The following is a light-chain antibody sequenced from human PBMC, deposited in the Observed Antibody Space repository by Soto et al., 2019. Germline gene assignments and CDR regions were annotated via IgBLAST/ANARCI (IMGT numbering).Light chain of an antibody. CDR1: SSDVGGYNY. V-gene: IGLV2-11*01. CDR2: DVT. J-gene: IGLJ1*01. CDR3: CSYAGSYTFV. Sequence: QSALTQPRSVSGSPGQSVTISCNGTSSDVGGYNYVSWYQQHPGKAPKLMIYDVTKRPSGVPDRFSASKSGNTASLTISGLQVEDEADYSCCSYAGSYTFVFGTGTKLTVL.